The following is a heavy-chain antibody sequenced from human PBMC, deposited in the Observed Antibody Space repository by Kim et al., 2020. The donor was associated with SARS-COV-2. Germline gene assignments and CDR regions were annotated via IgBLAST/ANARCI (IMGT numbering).Heavy chain of an antibody. D-gene: IGHD4-17*01. J-gene: IGHJ2*01. Sequence: GGSLRLSCAASGFTFSDYYMSWIRQAPGKGLEWVSYISSSGSTIYYADSVKGRFTISRDNAKNSLYLQMNSLRAEDTAVYYCSSARSGKTTVTTPGVFDLWGRGTLVTVSS. CDR1: GFTFSDYY. V-gene: IGHV3-11*01. CDR3: SSARSGKTTVTTPGVFDL. CDR2: ISSSGSTI.